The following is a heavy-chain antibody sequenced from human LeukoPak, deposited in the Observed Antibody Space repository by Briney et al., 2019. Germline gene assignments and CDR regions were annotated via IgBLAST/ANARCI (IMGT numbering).Heavy chain of an antibody. J-gene: IGHJ4*02. CDR3: AKGFYDSSGYYFDY. Sequence: GGSLRLSCAASGFTFSSCAMSWVRQAPGKGLEWVSAISGSGGSTYYAGSVKGRFTISRDNSKNTLYLQMNSLRAEDTAVYYCAKGFYDSSGYYFDYWGQGTLVTVSS. CDR1: GFTFSSCA. CDR2: ISGSGGST. D-gene: IGHD3-22*01. V-gene: IGHV3-23*01.